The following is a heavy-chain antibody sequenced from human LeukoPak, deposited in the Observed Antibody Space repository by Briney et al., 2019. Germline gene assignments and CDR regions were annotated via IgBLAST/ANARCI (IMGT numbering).Heavy chain of an antibody. J-gene: IGHJ1*01. D-gene: IGHD6-19*01. V-gene: IGHV3-7*01. CDR2: INQDGTEK. CDR3: GGKIALAGTRSPQYFQH. Sequence: PGESLRLSCAVSGFTFTTYWMSWVRQFPGKGLQWVANINQDGTEKYYVDSVKGRFTISRDNSKNTLYLQMNSLRAEDTAVYSRGGKIALAGTRSPQYFQHWGQGTLVTVPS. CDR1: GFTFTTYW.